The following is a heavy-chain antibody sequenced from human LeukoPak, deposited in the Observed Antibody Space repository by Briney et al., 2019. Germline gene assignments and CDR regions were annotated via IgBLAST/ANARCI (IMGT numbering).Heavy chain of an antibody. CDR1: GDSISSGNW. D-gene: IGHD2/OR15-2a*01. Sequence: SKTLSLTCSVSGDSISSGNWWSWVRQPPGKGLEWIGEIYHGGTTNYNPSLRSRVTISVDKSKNVFSLDLSSVTAADTAIYYCVTSSHYCLKNWGQGTLVTVSS. V-gene: IGHV4-4*02. J-gene: IGHJ4*02. CDR3: VTSSHYCLKN. CDR2: IYHGGTT.